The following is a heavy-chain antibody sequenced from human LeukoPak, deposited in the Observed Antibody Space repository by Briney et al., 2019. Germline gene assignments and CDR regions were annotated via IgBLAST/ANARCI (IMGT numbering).Heavy chain of an antibody. CDR3: AKKGSGRYLDDY. D-gene: IGHD1-26*01. J-gene: IGHJ4*02. V-gene: IGHV1-18*01. CDR1: ASTFTSYG. CDR2: ISAYNGNT. Sequence: GASVKLSCNASASTFTSYGISWVRHGPGQGLEWMGWISAYNGNTNYAQKLQGRVTMTTDTSTSTAYMELRSLRSDDTAVYYCAKKGSGRYLDDYWGQGTLVTVSS.